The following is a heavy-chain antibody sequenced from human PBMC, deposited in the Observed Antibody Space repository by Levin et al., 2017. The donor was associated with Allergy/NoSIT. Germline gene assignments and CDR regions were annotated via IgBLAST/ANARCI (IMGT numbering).Heavy chain of an antibody. Sequence: GGSLSLSCAASGFSFSDYSMNWVRQAPGKGLEWVSYITGSSSGIYYADSVKGRFTVSRDNAKNSLYLQMNSLRAEDTAVYYCARVIRRYSDGWATFDIWGQGTMVTVSS. J-gene: IGHJ3*02. D-gene: IGHD5-18*01. CDR1: GFSFSDYS. CDR2: ITGSSSGI. CDR3: ARVIRRYSDGWATFDI. V-gene: IGHV3-48*01.